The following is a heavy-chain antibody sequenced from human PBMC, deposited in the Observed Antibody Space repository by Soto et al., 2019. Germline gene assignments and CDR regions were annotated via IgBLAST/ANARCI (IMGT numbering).Heavy chain of an antibody. D-gene: IGHD3-22*01. J-gene: IGHJ5*02. V-gene: IGHV4-30-2*01. CDR1: GGSISSGDYS. CDR2: IYHSGST. Sequence: QLQLQESGSGLVKPSQTLSLTCAASGGSISSGDYSWSWTRQPPGKGLEWIGYIYHSGSTYYNPSLKSRVSISIDKSKTHLSLKLSSVTAADTAVYYCARGHAGLISGYLDRGTGGFGPWGQGTLVTVSS. CDR3: ARGHAGLISGYLDRGTGGFGP.